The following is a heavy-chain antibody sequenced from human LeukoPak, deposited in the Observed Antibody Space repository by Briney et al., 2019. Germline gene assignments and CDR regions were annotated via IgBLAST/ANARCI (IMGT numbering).Heavy chain of an antibody. V-gene: IGHV1-2*02. CDR3: ARENYDFWSGPTTYHFDY. D-gene: IGHD3-3*01. J-gene: IGHJ4*02. CDR1: GYTFTGYY. CDR2: INPNSGGT. Sequence: ASVKVSCKASGYTFTGYYMHWVRQAPGQGLERMGWINPNSGGTNYAQKFQGRVTMTRDTSISTAYMELSRLRSDDTAVYYCARENYDFWSGPTTYHFDYWGQGTLVTVSS.